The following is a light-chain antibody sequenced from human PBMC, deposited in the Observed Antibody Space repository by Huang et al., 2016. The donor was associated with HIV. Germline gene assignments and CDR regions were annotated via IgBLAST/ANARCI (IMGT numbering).Light chain of an antibody. CDR2: RAS. CDR3: QQYNTYLYT. V-gene: IGKV1-5*03. J-gene: IGKJ2*01. Sequence: DIQMTQSPSTLSASVGDRVTITCRASQNINTWLAWYQQKPGKAPDLLIYRASSLQVGVPSRFTGSGSGTVFTLTITSLQPDDLGTYYCQQYNTYLYTFGQGTKLEI. CDR1: QNINTW.